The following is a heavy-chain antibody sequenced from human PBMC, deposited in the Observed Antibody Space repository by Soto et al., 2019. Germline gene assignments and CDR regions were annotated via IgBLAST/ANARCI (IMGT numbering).Heavy chain of an antibody. V-gene: IGHV4-34*01. D-gene: IGHD6-13*01. J-gene: IGHJ6*01. Sequence: SETLSLTCAFYVGSFSGYYWSCIRHPPGKWLEWIGEINHSGSTNYNPSLKSRVTISVDTSKNQFSLKLSSVTAADTAVYYCARGPRRAAAGSRWGRNYYYYGMEVWGQGTTVIVS. CDR1: VGSFSGYY. CDR2: INHSGST. CDR3: ARGPRRAAAGSRWGRNYYYYGMEV.